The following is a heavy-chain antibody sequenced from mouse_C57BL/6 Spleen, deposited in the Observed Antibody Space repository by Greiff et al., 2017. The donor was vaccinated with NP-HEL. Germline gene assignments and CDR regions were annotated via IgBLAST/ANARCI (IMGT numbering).Heavy chain of an antibody. D-gene: IGHD1-1*01. CDR2: IDPSDSYT. CDR1: GYTFTSYW. J-gene: IGHJ4*01. V-gene: IGHV1-69*01. CDR3: ARRPVYYGSSYDAMDY. Sequence: QVHVKQPGAELVMPGASVKLSCKASGYTFTSYWMHWVKQRPGQGLEWIGEIDPSDSYTNYNQKFKGKSTLTVDKSSSTAYMQLSSLTSEDSAVYYCARRPVYYGSSYDAMDYWGQGTSVTVSS.